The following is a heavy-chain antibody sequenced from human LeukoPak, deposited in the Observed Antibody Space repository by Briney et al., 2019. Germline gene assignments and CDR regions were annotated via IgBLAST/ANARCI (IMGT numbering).Heavy chain of an antibody. CDR1: GGSISSYY. D-gene: IGHD3-22*01. Sequence: SETLSLTCTVSGGSISSYYWSWIRQPPGKGLEWIGYIYYSGSTNYNPSLKSRVTISVDTSKNQFSLKLSSVTAADTAVYYCARGCDGHSDYDSSGYYCVYYYYGMDVRGQGTTVTVSS. J-gene: IGHJ6*02. V-gene: IGHV4-59*08. CDR2: IYYSGST. CDR3: ARGCDGHSDYDSSGYYCVYYYYGMDV.